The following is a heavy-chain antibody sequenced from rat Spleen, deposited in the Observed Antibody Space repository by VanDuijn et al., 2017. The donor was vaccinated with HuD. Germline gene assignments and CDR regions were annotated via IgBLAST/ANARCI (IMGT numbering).Heavy chain of an antibody. J-gene: IGHJ3*01. V-gene: IGHV5-29*01. CDR1: GFTFSDYY. Sequence: EVHLVESNGGLVQPGRSLKLSCAVSGFTFSDYYMAWVRQAPTKGLEWVATINYDGRNIYYRDSVKGRFTISRDNARNTLYLQMDSLRSEDTATYYCARLWLRRVHNWFAYWGQGTLVTVSS. CDR3: ARLWLRRVHNWFAY. CDR2: INYDGRNI. D-gene: IGHD1-11*01.